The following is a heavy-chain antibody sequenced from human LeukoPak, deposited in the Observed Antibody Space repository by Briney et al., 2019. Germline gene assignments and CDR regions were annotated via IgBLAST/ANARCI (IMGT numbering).Heavy chain of an antibody. CDR3: ARVKPDYYYYYGMDV. D-gene: IGHD1-14*01. CDR1: GYTFTSYY. V-gene: IGHV1-46*01. J-gene: IGHJ6*02. CDR2: INPSGGST. Sequence: ASVKVSCKASGYTFTSYYMHWVRQAPGQGLEWMGIINPSGGSTSYVQKFQGRVTMTRDTSTSTVYMELSSLRSEDTAVYYCARVKPDYYYYYGMDVWGQGTTVTVSS.